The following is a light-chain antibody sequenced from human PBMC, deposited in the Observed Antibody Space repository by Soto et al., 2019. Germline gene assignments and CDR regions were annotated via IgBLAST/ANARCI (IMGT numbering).Light chain of an antibody. CDR2: GAS. J-gene: IGKJ1*01. CDR1: QSVGSNY. Sequence: EIGLKKSPCTLSLSPGERATLSCRASQSVGSNYLAWYQQRPGQPPNLLIFGASHRAPDIPDRFSGSGSGTDFTLTISRLEPEDFAVYYCQQYGGAVQTFGQGTKVEI. CDR3: QQYGGAVQT. V-gene: IGKV3-20*01.